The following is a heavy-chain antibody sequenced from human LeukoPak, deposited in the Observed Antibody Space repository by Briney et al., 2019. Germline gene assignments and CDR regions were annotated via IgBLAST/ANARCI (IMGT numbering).Heavy chain of an antibody. CDR2: INPNSGGT. CDR3: AKPIVGATYSPPYYFDY. V-gene: IGHV1-2*02. D-gene: IGHD1-26*01. Sequence: GASVKVSCKASGYTFAGYYMHWVRQAPGQGLEWMGWINPNSGGTNYAQKFQGRVTMTRDTSISTAYMELSRLRSDDTAVYYCAKPIVGATYSPPYYFDYWGQGTLVTVSS. J-gene: IGHJ4*02. CDR1: GYTFAGYY.